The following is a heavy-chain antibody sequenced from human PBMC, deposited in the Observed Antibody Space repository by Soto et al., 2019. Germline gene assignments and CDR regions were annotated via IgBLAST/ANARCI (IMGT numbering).Heavy chain of an antibody. D-gene: IGHD6-6*01. CDR3: AKGEGTSSTVLEY. CDR2: STATDGNT. CDR1: GFNFKAYA. Sequence: PGGSLRLSCVASGFNFKAYAMGCVRQAPGKGLEWVSSSTATDGNTYYADSVRGRFTISTDNSRNSLFLQMNGLRPEDSALYYCAKGEGTSSTVLEYWGQGTLLTVSS. J-gene: IGHJ4*02. V-gene: IGHV3-23*01.